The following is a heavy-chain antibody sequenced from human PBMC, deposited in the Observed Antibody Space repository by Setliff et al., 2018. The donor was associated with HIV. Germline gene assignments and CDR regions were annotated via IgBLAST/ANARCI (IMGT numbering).Heavy chain of an antibody. J-gene: IGHJ4*02. V-gene: IGHV4-39*07. CDR3: ARYSPRGYTLTGPY. CDR2: MYYSGST. CDR1: GGSISSSSYY. D-gene: IGHD6-25*01. Sequence: SETLSLTCTVSGGSISSSSYYWGWVRQPPGKGLEWIGSMYYSGSTYYTPSLKSRVTISVDTSKNQFSLKLGSVTAADTAVYYCARYSPRGYTLTGPYWGQGTLVTVSS.